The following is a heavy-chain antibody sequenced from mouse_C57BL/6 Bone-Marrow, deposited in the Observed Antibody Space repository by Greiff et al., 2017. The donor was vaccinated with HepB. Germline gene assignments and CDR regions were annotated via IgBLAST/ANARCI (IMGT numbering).Heavy chain of an antibody. V-gene: IGHV1-81*01. D-gene: IGHD1-1*01. CDR1: GYTFTSYG. CDR2: IYPRSGNT. J-gene: IGHJ3*01. Sequence: QVQLQQSGAELARPGASVKLSCKASGYTFTSYGISWVKQRTGQGLEWIGEIYPRSGNTYYNEKFKGKATLTADKSSSTAYMELRSLTSEDSAVYFCARRGLYYYGSSSFAYWGQGTLVTVSA. CDR3: ARRGLYYYGSSSFAY.